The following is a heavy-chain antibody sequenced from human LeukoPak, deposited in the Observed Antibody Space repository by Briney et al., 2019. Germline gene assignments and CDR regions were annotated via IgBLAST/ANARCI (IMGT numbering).Heavy chain of an antibody. CDR1: GYTFTGYF. CDR3: ARGPGGSGSYPYDY. J-gene: IGHJ4*02. CDR2: TNPNSGAT. Sequence: ASVKVSCKASGYTFTGYFMHWVRQAPGQGLEWMGWTNPNSGATYYVQKFQDRVTMTRDTSISTAYMELSRLRSDDTAVYYCARGPGGSGSYPYDYWGQGTLVTVSS. V-gene: IGHV1-2*02. D-gene: IGHD3-10*01.